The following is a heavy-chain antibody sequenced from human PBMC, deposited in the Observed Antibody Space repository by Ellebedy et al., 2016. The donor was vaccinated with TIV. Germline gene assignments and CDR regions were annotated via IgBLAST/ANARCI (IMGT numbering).Heavy chain of an antibody. Sequence: GSLRLXCAVYGGSFSGYYWSWIRQPPGKGLEWIGEINHSGSTNYNPSLKSRVTISVDTSKNQFSLKLSSVTAADTAVYYCARGRGGITGTWRYYYYYYMDVWGKGTTVTVSS. J-gene: IGHJ6*03. CDR2: INHSGST. V-gene: IGHV4-34*01. CDR3: ARGRGGITGTWRYYYYYYMDV. D-gene: IGHD1-7*01. CDR1: GGSFSGYY.